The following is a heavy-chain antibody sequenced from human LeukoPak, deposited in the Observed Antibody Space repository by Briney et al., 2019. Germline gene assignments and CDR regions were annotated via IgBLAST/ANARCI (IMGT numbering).Heavy chain of an antibody. CDR1: GFTFSSYA. D-gene: IGHD5-18*01. J-gene: IGHJ4*02. CDR3: VRDRSYGAFDY. CDR2: ISSNGGST. Sequence: GGSLRLSCAASGFTFSSYAMHWVRQAPGKGLEYVSAISSNGGSTYYANSVKGRFTISRDNAKNSLYLQMNSLRAEDTAFYHCVRDRSYGAFDYWGQGTLVTVSS. V-gene: IGHV3-64*01.